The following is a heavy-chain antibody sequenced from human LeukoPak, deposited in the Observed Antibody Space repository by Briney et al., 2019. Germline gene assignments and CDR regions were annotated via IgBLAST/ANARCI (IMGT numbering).Heavy chain of an antibody. Sequence: PGGSLRPSCAASGFTLSTYWMHWVRQAPGKGLVWLSRINTDGSTTTYADSVKGRFTISRDNAKNTLYLQVDSLRAEDTAMYYCARGGVGSPTVDYWGQGTLVTLSS. D-gene: IGHD1-26*01. CDR3: ARGGVGSPTVDY. J-gene: IGHJ4*02. CDR2: INTDGSTT. CDR1: GFTLSTYW. V-gene: IGHV3-74*01.